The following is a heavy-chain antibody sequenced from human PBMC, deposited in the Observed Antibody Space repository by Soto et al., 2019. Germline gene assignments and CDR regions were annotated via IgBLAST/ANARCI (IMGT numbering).Heavy chain of an antibody. CDR2: IYYIGST. J-gene: IGHJ5*02. V-gene: IGHV4-30-4*01. D-gene: IGHD1-1*01. Sequence: SETLSLTCTVSGGSISSGYYYWSWIRQPPGKGLEWIGYIYYIGSTYYNPSHKSRVTISVDTSKNQFSLKLSSVTAADTAVYYSARDRRGSREYDGFWFDRWRQLTLVTVCS. CDR1: GGSISSGYYY. CDR3: ARDRRGSREYDGFWFDR.